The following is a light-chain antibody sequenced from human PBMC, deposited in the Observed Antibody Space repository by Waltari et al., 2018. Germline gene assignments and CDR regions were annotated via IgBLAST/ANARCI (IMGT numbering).Light chain of an antibody. CDR1: QDISNC. CDR2: DAP. V-gene: IGKV1-33*01. CDR3: QQYDSVPYT. Sequence: DIPMTQSPSSLSASVGDRVTITCQASQDISNCLNWDQPKPGKAPKLLIYDAPNLETGVPSRFSGSGSGTDFNLSIISLQPEDIATYYCQQYDSVPYTFGQGTKLEIK. J-gene: IGKJ2*01.